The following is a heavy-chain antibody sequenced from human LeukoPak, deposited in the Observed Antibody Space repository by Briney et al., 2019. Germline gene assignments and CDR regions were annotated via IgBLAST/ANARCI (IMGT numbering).Heavy chain of an antibody. Sequence: GGSLRLSCAASGFTLSNYWMHWVRQAPGKGLVWVSRINSDGSSTSYADSVKGRFTISRDNSKNTLYLQMNSLRAEDTAVYYCARGGGSSWYSFDYWGQGTLVTVSS. CDR3: ARGGGSSWYSFDY. CDR1: GFTLSNYW. V-gene: IGHV3-74*01. CDR2: INSDGSST. D-gene: IGHD6-13*01. J-gene: IGHJ4*02.